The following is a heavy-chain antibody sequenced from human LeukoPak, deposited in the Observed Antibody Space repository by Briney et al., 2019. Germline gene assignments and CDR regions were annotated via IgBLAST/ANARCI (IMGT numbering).Heavy chain of an antibody. Sequence: GGSLRLSCAASGFTFNSYGMHWVRQAPGKRLEWMTFIPYDGSNKYYADSVKGRFTISRDNSKNTLYLQMNSLRAEDTAVYYCAKGPDHDYIWGTYRYLDYWGQGTLVTVSS. CDR1: GFTFNSYG. CDR2: IPYDGSNK. D-gene: IGHD3-16*02. V-gene: IGHV3-30*02. J-gene: IGHJ4*02. CDR3: AKGPDHDYIWGTYRYLDY.